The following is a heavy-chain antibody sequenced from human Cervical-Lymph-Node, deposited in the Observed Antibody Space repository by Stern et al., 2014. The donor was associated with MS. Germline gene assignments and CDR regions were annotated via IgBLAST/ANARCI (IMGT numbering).Heavy chain of an antibody. CDR1: GGSVSSGGYF. Sequence: QLQLQESGPGLVKPLPTLSLTCTVSGGSVSSGGYFWNWIRQHPGKGLEWIGHVYYSGSIAYNPSLKSRVTISVDTSKNQFSLRLRSVTAADTAVYYCARNPALWYFDLWGRGTLAAVSS. V-gene: IGHV4-31*03. CDR2: VYYSGSI. D-gene: IGHD3-3*02. J-gene: IGHJ2*01. CDR3: ARNPALWYFDL.